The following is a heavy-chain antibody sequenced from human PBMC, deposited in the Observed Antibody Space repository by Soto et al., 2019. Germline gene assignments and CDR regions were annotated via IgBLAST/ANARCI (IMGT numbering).Heavy chain of an antibody. CDR2: IWYDGSNK. J-gene: IGHJ4*02. D-gene: IGHD3-22*01. V-gene: IGHV3-33*01. CDR3: ARVLGFYDSSGYYSPLDY. Sequence: QVQLVESGGGVVQPGRSLRLSCAASGFTFSSYGMHWVRQAPGKGLEWVAVIWYDGSNKYYADSVKGRFTISRDNSKNTLYLQMNSLRAEDTAVYSCARVLGFYDSSGYYSPLDYWGQGTLVTVSS. CDR1: GFTFSSYG.